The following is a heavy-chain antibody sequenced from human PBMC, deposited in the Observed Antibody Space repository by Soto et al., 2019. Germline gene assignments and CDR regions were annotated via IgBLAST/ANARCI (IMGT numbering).Heavy chain of an antibody. Sequence: QVQLVQSGAEVKKPGASVKVSCKASSFTFITYGFTWVRQAPGQGLEWMGWISAYNGDTHYAQKVQGRVTMTTDTSTSTAYMELRSLTSDDTAVYYCARKAMGAPVDQWGQGTLVIVSS. CDR3: ARKAMGAPVDQ. CDR2: ISAYNGDT. V-gene: IGHV1-18*01. CDR1: SFTFITYG. J-gene: IGHJ4*02. D-gene: IGHD5-18*01.